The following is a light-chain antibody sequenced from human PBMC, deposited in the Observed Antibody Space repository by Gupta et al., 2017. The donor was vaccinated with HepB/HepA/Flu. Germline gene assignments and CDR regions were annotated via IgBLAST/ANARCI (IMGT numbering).Light chain of an antibody. CDR2: GKN. Sequence: SSELTQDPAVSVALGQTVWITCQGDRLRRYYASWYQQKPGQDPVLVIYGKNNRPSGIPDRFSGSSSGNTASLTITGAQAEDEADYYCNSRDSSGNHRGVFGGGTKLTVL. CDR3: NSRDSSGNHRGV. J-gene: IGLJ2*01. V-gene: IGLV3-19*01. CDR1: RLRRYY.